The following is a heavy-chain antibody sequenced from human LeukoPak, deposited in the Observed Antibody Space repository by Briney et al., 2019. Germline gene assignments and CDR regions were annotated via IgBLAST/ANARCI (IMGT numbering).Heavy chain of an antibody. D-gene: IGHD1-26*01. CDR1: GGSISSSSYY. CDR2: IYYSGST. CDR3: SSTWELSFDY. J-gene: IGHJ4*02. V-gene: IGHV4-39*01. Sequence: SETLSLTCTVSGGSISSSSYYWGWIRQPPVKGLEWIGSIYYSGSTYYNPSLKSRVTISVDTSKNQFSLKLSSVTAADTAVYYCSSTWELSFDYWGQGTLVTVSS.